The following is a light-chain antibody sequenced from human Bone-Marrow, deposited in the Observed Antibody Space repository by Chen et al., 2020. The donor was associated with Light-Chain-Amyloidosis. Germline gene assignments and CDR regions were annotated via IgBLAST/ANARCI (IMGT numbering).Light chain of an antibody. CDR1: QTISSNY. CDR2: GSS. Sequence: EIVLTQSPGTLALSPGEGANLSCRASQTISSNYLTWYQQIFGQSPRLLIYGSSSRATGIPDRLTGSGSGTDFTLTINRLEPEDFAMYYCQQYGTSPLTFGGGTKVEIK. J-gene: IGKJ4*01. CDR3: QQYGTSPLT. V-gene: IGKV3-20*01.